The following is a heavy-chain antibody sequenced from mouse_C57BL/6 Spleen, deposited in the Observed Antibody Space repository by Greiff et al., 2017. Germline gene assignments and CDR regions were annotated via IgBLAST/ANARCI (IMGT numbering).Heavy chain of an antibody. CDR1: GYTFTSYW. V-gene: IGHV1-69*01. CDR3: ARRDFYGNYGWFAY. J-gene: IGHJ3*01. Sequence: VQLQQSGAEFVMPGASVKLSCKASGYTFTSYWMHWVKQRPGQGLEWIGEIDPSDSYTNYNQKFKGKSTLIVDKSSSTAYMQLSSLTSEDSAVYYCARRDFYGNYGWFAYWGQGTLVTVSA. D-gene: IGHD2-1*01. CDR2: IDPSDSYT.